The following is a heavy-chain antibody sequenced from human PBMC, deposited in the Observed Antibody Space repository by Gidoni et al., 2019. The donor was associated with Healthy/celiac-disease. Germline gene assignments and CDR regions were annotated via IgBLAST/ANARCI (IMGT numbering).Heavy chain of an antibody. CDR3: ARGVDCSGGSCYSGAYYYYGMDV. V-gene: IGHV1-69*01. CDR1: GGTFSSYA. D-gene: IGHD2-15*01. Sequence: QVQLVQSGAEVKKPGSSVKVSCKASGGTFSSYAISWVRQAPGQGLEWMGGIIPIFGTANYAQKFQGRVTITADESTSTAYMELSSLRSEDTAVYYCARGVDCSGGSCYSGAYYYYGMDVWGQGTTVTVSS. CDR2: IIPIFGTA. J-gene: IGHJ6*02.